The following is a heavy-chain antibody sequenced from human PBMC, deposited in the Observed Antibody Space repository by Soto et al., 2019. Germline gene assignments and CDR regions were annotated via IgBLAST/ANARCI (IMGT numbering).Heavy chain of an antibody. D-gene: IGHD3-16*01. CDR1: GFTFSSYS. Sequence: QVQLVESGGGVVQPGRSLRLSCAASGFTFSSYSLDWVRQAPGTGLEWVAGISSDGSNKYYADSVKGRFTISRDNSKTTRYLQMNSLGGEDTAVSYCESPRLGEYSPDWGEGTLVTFSS. CDR3: ESPRLGEYSPD. V-gene: IGHV3-30-3*01. CDR2: ISSDGSNK. J-gene: IGHJ4*02.